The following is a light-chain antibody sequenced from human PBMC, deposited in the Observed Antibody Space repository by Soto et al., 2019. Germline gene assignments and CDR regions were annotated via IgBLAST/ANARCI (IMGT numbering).Light chain of an antibody. CDR2: EVT. CDR1: RSDVAGYNF. J-gene: IGLJ1*01. CDR3: GSYAGFNNFV. Sequence: QSVLTQPPSASGSPGQSVTISCTGTRSDVAGYNFVSWYQQHPGKAPKLIIYEVTKRPLGVPDRFSGSKSGNTASLTVSGLQAEDEAHYYCGSYAGFNNFVFGTGTKVTVL. V-gene: IGLV2-8*01.